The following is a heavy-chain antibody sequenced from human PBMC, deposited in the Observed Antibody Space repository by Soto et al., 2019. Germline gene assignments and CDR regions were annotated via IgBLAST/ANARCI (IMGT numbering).Heavy chain of an antibody. CDR3: ARDRPEVLNPTDHPMFDY. CDR2: IKSDGSST. Sequence: EVQLVESGGGLVQPGGSLRLSCAASGFIFSSHWMHWVRQDPVRGLVWVARIKSDGSSTAYADSVKGRFTISRDNAKNPLYLQMHSLRVEDTAVYYCARDRPEVLNPTDHPMFDYWGQGTLVTVSS. V-gene: IGHV3-74*01. J-gene: IGHJ4*02. CDR1: GFIFSSHW. D-gene: IGHD2-8*02.